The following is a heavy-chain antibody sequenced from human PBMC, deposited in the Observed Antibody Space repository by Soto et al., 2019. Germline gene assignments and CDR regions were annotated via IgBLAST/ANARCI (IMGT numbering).Heavy chain of an antibody. CDR1: GYTFTELS. J-gene: IGHJ5*02. D-gene: IGHD3-3*01. Sequence: ASVKVSCKVSGYTFTELSIHWVRQAPGKGLEWMGNFDPEDGETVYAQKFQGRVTMTEDTSTDTAYLKLSSQRSEDTAEYYCGTSTLLITVFGVFVVLDRWGQGTLATVSS. CDR2: FDPEDGET. V-gene: IGHV1-24*01. CDR3: GTSTLLITVFGVFVVLDR.